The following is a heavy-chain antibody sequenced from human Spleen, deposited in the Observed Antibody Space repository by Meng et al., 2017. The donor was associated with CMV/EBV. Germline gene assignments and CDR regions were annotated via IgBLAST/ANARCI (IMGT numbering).Heavy chain of an antibody. CDR2: TYYRSRWYY. CDR3: ARDDYGFYFDY. D-gene: IGHD4-17*01. V-gene: IGHV6-1*01. J-gene: IGHJ4*02. Sequence: IHGDSVSSNSAAWNWLRQSPSRGLEWLGRTYYRSRWYYDYAPSLISRISISPDTSENQFSLQLNSVTPADTAVYYCARDDYGFYFDYWGQGTLVTVSS. CDR1: GDSVSSNSAA.